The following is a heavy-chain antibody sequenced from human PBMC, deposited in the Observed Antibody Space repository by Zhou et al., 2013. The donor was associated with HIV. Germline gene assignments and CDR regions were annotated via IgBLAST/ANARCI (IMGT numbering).Heavy chain of an antibody. V-gene: IGHV1-69*12. Sequence: QVQLVQSGAEVKKPGSSVNVSCKTSGGTFTIYAISWVRQAPGQGLEWMGGIIPIFGTANYAQKFQGRVTITADESTSTAYMELSSLRSEDTAVYYCARLRADSSGYPSYFDYWGQGTLVTVSS. D-gene: IGHD3-22*01. J-gene: IGHJ4*02. CDR1: GGTFTIYA. CDR3: ARLRADSSGYPSYFDY. CDR2: IIPIFGTA.